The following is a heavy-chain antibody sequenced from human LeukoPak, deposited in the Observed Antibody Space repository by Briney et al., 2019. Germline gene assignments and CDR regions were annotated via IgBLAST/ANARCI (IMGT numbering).Heavy chain of an antibody. CDR1: EFTFSSYG. Sequence: GGSLRLSCAASEFTFSSYGMHWVRQAPGKGLEWVAVISYDESNKYYADSVKGRFTISRDNSKNTLYLQMNSLRAEDTAVYYCANTRREKSGYDLDYWGQGTLVTVSS. CDR3: ANTRREKSGYDLDY. J-gene: IGHJ4*02. V-gene: IGHV3-30*18. D-gene: IGHD5-12*01. CDR2: ISYDESNK.